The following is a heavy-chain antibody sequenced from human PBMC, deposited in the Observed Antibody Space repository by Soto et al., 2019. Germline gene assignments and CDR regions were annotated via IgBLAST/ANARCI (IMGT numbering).Heavy chain of an antibody. CDR1: GFSFSSYA. CDR2: TSGSGGSA. D-gene: IGHD1-26*01. V-gene: IGHV3-23*01. J-gene: IGHJ4*02. CDR3: AKGGGSARDFDY. Sequence: EVQLLQSGGGLVQPGMSLRISCVASGFSFSSYAMSWVRQAPGKGLEWVSSTSGSGGSAYYADSVKGRFTISRDNSKKMVYLQMTSLGPEDTAVYYCAKGGGSARDFDYWGQGALVTVSS.